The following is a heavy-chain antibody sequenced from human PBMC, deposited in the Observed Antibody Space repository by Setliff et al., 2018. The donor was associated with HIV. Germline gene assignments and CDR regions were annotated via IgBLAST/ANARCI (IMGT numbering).Heavy chain of an antibody. CDR1: GGSITGYY. J-gene: IGHJ3*02. CDR3: ARDRIEVIAETPHDVFDI. D-gene: IGHD6-13*01. Sequence: SETLSLTCTVSGGSITGYYWSWIRQPPGKGLEWIGWIYYSGNTRYNPSLKSRVTISLDTSKNRFSLQLTSVTAADTAVYFCARDRIEVIAETPHDVFDIWGRGTMVTVSS. V-gene: IGHV4-59*01. CDR2: IYYSGNT.